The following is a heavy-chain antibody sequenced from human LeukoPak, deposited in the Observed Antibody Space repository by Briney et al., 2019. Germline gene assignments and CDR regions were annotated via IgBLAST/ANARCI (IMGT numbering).Heavy chain of an antibody. D-gene: IGHD3-10*01. J-gene: IGHJ3*02. CDR3: AGRRITMVRGVISAFDI. CDR1: GGTFSSYA. Sequence: ASVKVSCKASGGTFSSYAISWVRQVPGQGLEWMGWINPNSGGTNYAQKFQGRVTMTRDTSISTAYMELSRLRSDDTAVYYCAGRRITMVRGVISAFDIWGQGTMVTVSS. CDR2: INPNSGGT. V-gene: IGHV1-2*02.